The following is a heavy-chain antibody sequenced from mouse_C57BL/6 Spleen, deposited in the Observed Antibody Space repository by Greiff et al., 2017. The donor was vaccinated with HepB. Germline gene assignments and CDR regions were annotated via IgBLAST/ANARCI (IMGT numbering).Heavy chain of an antibody. Sequence: QVQLKESGPGLVAPSQSLSITCTVSGFSLTSYGVHWVRQPPGKGLEWLVVIWSDGSTTYNSALKSRLSISKDNSKSQVFLKMNSLQTDDTAMYYCARHGITTVAYAMDYWGQGTSVTVSS. CDR2: IWSDGST. CDR3: ARHGITTVAYAMDY. D-gene: IGHD1-1*01. J-gene: IGHJ4*01. V-gene: IGHV2-6-1*01. CDR1: GFSLTSYG.